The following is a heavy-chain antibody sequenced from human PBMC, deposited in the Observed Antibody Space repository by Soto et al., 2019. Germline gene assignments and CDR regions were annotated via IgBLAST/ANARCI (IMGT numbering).Heavy chain of an antibody. CDR2: ISYDGSNK. CDR1: GFTFSSYA. J-gene: IGHJ3*02. D-gene: IGHD3-22*01. CDR3: ARGRYYDSSGYLPAFDI. V-gene: IGHV3-30-3*01. Sequence: QVQLVESGGGVVQPGRSLRLSCAASGFTFSSYAMHWVRQAPGKGLEWVAVISYDGSNKYYADSVKGRFTISRDNSKNTLYLQMNSLRAEDTAVYYCARGRYYDSSGYLPAFDIWGQGSMVTVS.